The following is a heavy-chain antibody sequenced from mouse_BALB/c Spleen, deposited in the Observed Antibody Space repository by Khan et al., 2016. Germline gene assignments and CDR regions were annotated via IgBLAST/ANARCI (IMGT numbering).Heavy chain of an antibody. Sequence: VQLQQPGAELVKPGASVKLSCTASGFNIKDTYMPWVKQRPEQGLEWIGRIDPANGNTKYDPMFQGKATITADTSSNPAYMQLSSLTSEYTAVYYCARYPYDYDEGFAYWEQGTLVTVSA. CDR3: ARYPYDYDEGFAY. J-gene: IGHJ3*01. D-gene: IGHD2-4*01. V-gene: IGHV14-3*02. CDR1: GFNIKDTY. CDR2: IDPANGNT.